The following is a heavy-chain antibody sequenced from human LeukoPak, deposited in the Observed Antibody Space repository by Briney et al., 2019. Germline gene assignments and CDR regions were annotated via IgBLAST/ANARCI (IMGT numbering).Heavy chain of an antibody. D-gene: IGHD2-2*01. CDR2: IYYSGST. J-gene: IGHJ6*03. Sequence: SQTLSLTCTVSGGSISSGDYYWSWIRQPPGKGLEWIGYIYYSGSTYYNPSLKSRVTISVDTSKNQFSLKLSSVTAADTAVYYCARDARACRAGSCSSTRTDYYYYYMDVWGKGTTVTVSS. CDR1: GGSISSGDYY. CDR3: ARDARACRAGSCSSTRTDYYYYYMDV. V-gene: IGHV4-30-4*08.